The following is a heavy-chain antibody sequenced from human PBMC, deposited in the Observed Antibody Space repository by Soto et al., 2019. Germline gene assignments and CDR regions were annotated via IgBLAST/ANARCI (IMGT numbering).Heavy chain of an antibody. D-gene: IGHD2-15*01. Sequence: PGGSLRLSCAASGFTFSSYAMSWVRQAPGKGLEWVSAISGSGGSTYYADSVKGRFTTSRDNSKNTLYLQMNSLRAEDTAVYYCAGDIVVVVAATRENWFDPWGQGTLVTVSS. J-gene: IGHJ5*02. CDR3: AGDIVVVVAATRENWFDP. V-gene: IGHV3-23*01. CDR1: GFTFSSYA. CDR2: ISGSGGST.